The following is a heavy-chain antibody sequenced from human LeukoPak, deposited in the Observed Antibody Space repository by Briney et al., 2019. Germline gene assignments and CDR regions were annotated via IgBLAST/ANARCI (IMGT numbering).Heavy chain of an antibody. CDR1: GFTFSSYR. J-gene: IGHJ4*02. V-gene: IGHV3-48*02. CDR2: ISRSSSTI. Sequence: GGSLRLSCAVSGFTFSSYRMNWVRQAPWKGLEWVSDISRSSSTIDYADSVKGRFSISRDNAKNSMYLQMNSLIDEDTAVYYCARDLEVPGGNRLFDYWGQGTLVTVSS. CDR3: ARDLEVPGGNRLFDY. D-gene: IGHD4-23*01.